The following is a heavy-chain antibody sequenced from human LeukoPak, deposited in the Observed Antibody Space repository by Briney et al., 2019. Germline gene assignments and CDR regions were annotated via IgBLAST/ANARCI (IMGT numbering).Heavy chain of an antibody. CDR3: ARSDGYNLNFDY. J-gene: IGHJ4*02. V-gene: IGHV4-4*07. CDR2: IYTSGST. Sequence: SETLSLTCIVSGDSINNYYWSWIRQPAGKGLEWIGRIYTSGSTNYNPSLKSRVTISVDTSKNQFSLKLSSVTAADTAVYYCARSDGYNLNFDYWGQGTLVTVSS. CDR1: GDSINNYY. D-gene: IGHD5-24*01.